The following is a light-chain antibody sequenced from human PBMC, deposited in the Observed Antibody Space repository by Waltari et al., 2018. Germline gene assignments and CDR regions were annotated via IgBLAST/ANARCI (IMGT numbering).Light chain of an antibody. CDR3: QSADDTGDRVL. CDR1: VLADKY. J-gene: IGLJ6*01. CDR2: RTT. V-gene: IGLV3-25*03. Sequence: SSDLTQPPSISVSPGQTAIITCSGNVLADKYIYWFQKKSGQAPIAVIRRTTGRPPGIPERFSGSDSGTTATLTITGVQADDEADYYCQSADDTGDRVLFGTGTTLTVL.